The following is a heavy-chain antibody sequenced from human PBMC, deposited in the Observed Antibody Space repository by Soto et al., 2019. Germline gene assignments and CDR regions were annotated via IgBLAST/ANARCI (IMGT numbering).Heavy chain of an antibody. V-gene: IGHV1-24*01. CDR1: GYTLTELS. CDR2: FDPEDGET. CDR3: ATDCNDFWSGYGPSYGMDV. D-gene: IGHD3-3*01. J-gene: IGHJ6*02. Sequence: QVQLVQSGAEVKKPGASVKVSCKVSGYTLTELSMHWVRQAPGKGLEWMGGFDPEDGETIYAQKFQGRVTMTEDTSTDTEDMEVSSLRSEDTAVYYCATDCNDFWSGYGPSYGMDVWGQGTTVTVSS.